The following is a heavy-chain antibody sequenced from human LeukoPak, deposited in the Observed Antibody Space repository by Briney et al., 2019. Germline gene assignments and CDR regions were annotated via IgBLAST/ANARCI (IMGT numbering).Heavy chain of an antibody. CDR3: ARVGDSSGYYGYYYYYYGMDA. CDR2: INSDGSST. D-gene: IGHD3-22*01. Sequence: GGSLRLSCAASGLTFSSYWMHWVRQAPGKGLVWVSRINSDGSSTSYADSVKGRFTISRDNDKNTLYLQMNSLRAEDTAVYYCARVGDSSGYYGYYYYYYGMDAWGQGTTVTVSS. J-gene: IGHJ6*02. V-gene: IGHV3-74*01. CDR1: GLTFSSYW.